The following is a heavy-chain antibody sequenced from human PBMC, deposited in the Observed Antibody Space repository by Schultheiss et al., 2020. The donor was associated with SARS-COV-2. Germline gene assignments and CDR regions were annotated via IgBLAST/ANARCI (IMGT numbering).Heavy chain of an antibody. J-gene: IGHJ5*02. CDR3: ARDRERVVPAVMNWFDP. CDR2: IWYDGSNK. CDR1: GFTFDDYG. D-gene: IGHD2-2*01. V-gene: IGHV3-33*08. Sequence: GESLKISCAASGFTFDDYGMSWVRQAPGKGLEWVAVIWYDGSNKYYADSVKGRFTISRDNAKNSLYLQMNSLRAEDTAVYYCARDRERVVPAVMNWFDPWGQGTLVTVSS.